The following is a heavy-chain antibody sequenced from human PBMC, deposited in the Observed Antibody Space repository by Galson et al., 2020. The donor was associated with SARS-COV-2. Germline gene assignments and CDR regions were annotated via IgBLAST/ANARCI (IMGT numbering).Heavy chain of an antibody. V-gene: IGHV6-1*01. Sequence: SQTLSLTCAIFGDTVSPNSPAWNWIRQSPSRGLEWLGWTYFRSWWTSDYAPSVRSRMTINVDTTKNQVSLHLNSVTPDDTAVYYCAREYSRSAVELGMLDVWGQGALVTVSS. J-gene: IGHJ4*02. CDR2: TYFRSWWTS. CDR3: AREYSRSAVELGMLDV. D-gene: IGHD3-10*01. CDR1: GDTVSPNSPA.